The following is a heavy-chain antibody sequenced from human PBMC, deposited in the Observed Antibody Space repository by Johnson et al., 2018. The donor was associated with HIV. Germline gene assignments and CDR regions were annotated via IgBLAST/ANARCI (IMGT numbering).Heavy chain of an antibody. Sequence: QVQLVESGGGVVQPGRSLRLSCAASGFTFSSYWMSWVRQAPGKGLEWVAVISYDGSNEYYTDSVKGRFTISRDNSKNTLYLQMNSLRAEDTAVYYCARSQPEEYSSSSDAFDIWGQGTMVTVSS. D-gene: IGHD6-6*01. CDR2: ISYDGSNE. V-gene: IGHV3-30*14. CDR3: ARSQPEEYSSSSDAFDI. J-gene: IGHJ3*02. CDR1: GFTFSSYW.